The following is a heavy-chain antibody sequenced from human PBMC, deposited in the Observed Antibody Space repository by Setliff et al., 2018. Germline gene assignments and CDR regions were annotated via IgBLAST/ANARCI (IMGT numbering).Heavy chain of an antibody. CDR2: INPSGGRT. CDR3: AGEAGHYYESSAVGPY. D-gene: IGHD3-22*01. Sequence: WASVKVSCKASGYTFINYYMHWVRQAPGQGLEWMGTINPSGGRTTYAQKFQGRVTMSRDTSTSTVYMELTSLRSEDTAVYYCAGEAGHYYESSAVGPYWGQGTLVTVSS. CDR1: GYTFINYY. J-gene: IGHJ4*02. V-gene: IGHV1-46*01.